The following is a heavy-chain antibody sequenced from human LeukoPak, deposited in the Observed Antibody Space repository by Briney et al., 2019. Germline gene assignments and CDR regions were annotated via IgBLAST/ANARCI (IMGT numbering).Heavy chain of an antibody. CDR2: IYYSGST. Sequence: SETLSLTCTVSGGSISSSGYYWGWIRQPPGKGLEWIGSIYYSGSTYYNPSLKSRVTISVDTSKNQFSLKLSSVAAADTAVYYCARHEQYGGNIDYWGQGTLVTVSS. CDR1: GGSISSSGYY. V-gene: IGHV4-39*01. J-gene: IGHJ4*02. D-gene: IGHD4-23*01. CDR3: ARHEQYGGNIDY.